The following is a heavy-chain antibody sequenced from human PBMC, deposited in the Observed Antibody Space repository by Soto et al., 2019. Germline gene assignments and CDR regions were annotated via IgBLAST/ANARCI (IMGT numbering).Heavy chain of an antibody. Sequence: GSLRLSCAASGXTFSSYAMSWVRQAPGKGLEWVSAISGSGGSTYYADSVKGRFTISRDNSKNTLYLQMNSLRDEDTAVYYCAKVVLKYYYDSSGYYDYWGQGTLVTVSS. J-gene: IGHJ4*02. D-gene: IGHD3-22*01. V-gene: IGHV3-23*01. CDR3: AKVVLKYYYDSSGYYDY. CDR2: ISGSGGST. CDR1: GXTFSSYA.